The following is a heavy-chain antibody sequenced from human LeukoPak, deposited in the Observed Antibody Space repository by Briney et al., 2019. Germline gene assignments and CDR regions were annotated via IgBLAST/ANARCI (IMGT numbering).Heavy chain of an antibody. CDR1: GFTFSGYG. Sequence: PGGSLRLSCAASGFTFSGYGMNWVRQAPGKGLEWVSSISSSSSYIYYADSVKGRFTISRDNAKNSLYLQVNSLRAEDTAVYYCARGEGGSGWSYVEFFQYWGQGTLVTVSS. D-gene: IGHD6-19*01. V-gene: IGHV3-21*01. J-gene: IGHJ1*01. CDR3: ARGEGGSGWSYVEFFQY. CDR2: ISSSSSYI.